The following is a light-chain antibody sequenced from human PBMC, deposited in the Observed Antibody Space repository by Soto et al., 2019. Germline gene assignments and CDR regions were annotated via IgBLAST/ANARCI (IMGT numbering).Light chain of an antibody. Sequence: EIVMTQSPVTLYVSPGERATLSCRASQSVSSNLAWYQQKPGQAPRLLIYGASTRATGIPAMFSGSGSGTEFTLTISSLQSEDFAVYYCQQYNKWPPWTFGQGTKVEI. V-gene: IGKV3-15*01. CDR3: QQYNKWPPWT. CDR2: GAS. CDR1: QSVSSN. J-gene: IGKJ1*01.